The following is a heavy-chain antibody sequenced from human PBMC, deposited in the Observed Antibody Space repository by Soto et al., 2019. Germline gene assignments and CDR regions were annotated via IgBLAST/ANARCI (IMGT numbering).Heavy chain of an antibody. CDR1: GFTLSSYW. CDR3: AKSRDGCDCVGDC. CDR2: INIDGSST. J-gene: IGHJ4*02. D-gene: IGHD5-12*01. Sequence: EVQLVESGGGLVQPGGSLRLSCAASGFTLSSYWMHWVRQAPGKGLVWISRINIDGSSTSYADSVTDRFTISRDNAKNTLYLPVNSLRAEDTAVYYGAKSRDGCDCVGDCWGQGPLVTVSS. V-gene: IGHV3-74*01.